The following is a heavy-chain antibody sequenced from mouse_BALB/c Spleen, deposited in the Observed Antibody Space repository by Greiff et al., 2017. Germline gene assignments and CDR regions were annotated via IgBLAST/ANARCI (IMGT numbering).Heavy chain of an antibody. Sequence: QVQLKESGAELARPGASVKLSCKASGYTFTSYWMQWVKQRPGQGLEWIGAIYPGDGDTRYTQKFKGKATLTADKSSSTAYMQLSSLASEDSAVYYCARSSYFDYWGQGTTLTVSS. CDR2: IYPGDGDT. V-gene: IGHV1-87*01. D-gene: IGHD1-1*01. J-gene: IGHJ2*01. CDR3: ARSSYFDY. CDR1: GYTFTSYW.